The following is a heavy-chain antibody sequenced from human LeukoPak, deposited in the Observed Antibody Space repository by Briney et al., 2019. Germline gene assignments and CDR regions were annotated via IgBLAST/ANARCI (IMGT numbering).Heavy chain of an antibody. V-gene: IGHV4-39*01. D-gene: IGHD6-13*01. CDR2: IYYSGST. J-gene: IGHJ4*02. CDR1: GVSISSSSYY. Sequence: SETLSLTCTVSGVSISSSSYYWGWLRQPPGKGLEWIGSIYYSGSTYYYPSLKSLVTITVDTSTNQVSLKLRSVTAADKAVYYCARRGSSWYYDYWGQGTLVTVSS. CDR3: ARRGSSWYYDY.